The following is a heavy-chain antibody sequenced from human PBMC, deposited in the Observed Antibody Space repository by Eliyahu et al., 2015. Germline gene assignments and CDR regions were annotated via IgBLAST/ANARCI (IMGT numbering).Heavy chain of an antibody. CDR2: TYYRSTWYN. V-gene: IGHV6-1*02. D-gene: IGHD1-1*01. J-gene: IGHJ6*02. CDR3: AREVWTDGNSYDGLDV. Sequence: QVQLQQSGPGLVRPSQTLSVTCVISGDXVSTXRAAWNWIRQSPSRGLEWLGRTYYRSTWYNDYAVSVKSRISIKPDASKNQFSLHLKSVTPDDTALYYCAREVWTDGNSYDGLDVWGQGTTVTVSS. CDR1: GDXVSTXRAA.